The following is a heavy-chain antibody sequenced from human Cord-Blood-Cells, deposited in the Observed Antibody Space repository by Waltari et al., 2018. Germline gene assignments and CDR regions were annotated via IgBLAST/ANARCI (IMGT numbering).Heavy chain of an antibody. V-gene: IGHV3-7*01. CDR3: ATTGNYDAFDI. CDR2: IKQDGSEK. J-gene: IGHJ3*02. CDR1: GLTFRRLW. Sequence: EVQLVESGGGLVQPGGSLRLPCAPSGLTFRRLWLSWVRQAPGKGLEWVANIKQDGSEKYYVDSVKGRFTISRDNAKNSLYLQMNSLRAEDTAVYYCATTGNYDAFDIWGQGTMVTVSS. D-gene: IGHD1-7*01.